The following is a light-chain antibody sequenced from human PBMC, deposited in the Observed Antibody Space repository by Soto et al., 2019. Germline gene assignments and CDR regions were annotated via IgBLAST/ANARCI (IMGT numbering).Light chain of an antibody. CDR2: DAS. Sequence: EIVLTQSPATLSLSPGERATLSCRASQSVSSYLAWYQQKPGQAPRLLIYDASNRATGIPARFSGSGSGTDFTLTISSLEPEDFEVYYCQQRSNWPLCTFGQGTKVEIK. CDR3: QQRSNWPLCT. J-gene: IGKJ1*01. CDR1: QSVSSY. V-gene: IGKV3-11*01.